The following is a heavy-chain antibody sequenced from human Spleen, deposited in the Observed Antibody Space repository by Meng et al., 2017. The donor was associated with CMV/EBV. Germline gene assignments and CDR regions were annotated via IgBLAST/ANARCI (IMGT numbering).Heavy chain of an antibody. V-gene: IGHV3-21*01. Sequence: GGSLRLSCAASGFTFSNYGMNWVRQAPGEGQEWVSSISSSSTYIYYADSVKGRFTISRDNAKNSLYLQMNSLRAEDTAVYYCARGGSQYCSTTSCFDYWGQGTLVTVSS. CDR1: GFTFSNYG. D-gene: IGHD2-2*01. CDR2: ISSSSTYI. CDR3: ARGGSQYCSTTSCFDY. J-gene: IGHJ4*02.